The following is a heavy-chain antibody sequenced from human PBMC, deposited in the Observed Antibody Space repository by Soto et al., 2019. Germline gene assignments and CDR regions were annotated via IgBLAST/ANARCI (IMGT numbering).Heavy chain of an antibody. D-gene: IGHD3-10*01. V-gene: IGHV3-30*18. Sequence: GGSLRLSCAASGFTFSSYGMHWVRQAPGKGLEWVAVISYDGSNKYYADSVKGRFTISRDNSKNTLYLQMNSLRAEDTAVYYCAKDLRRDGSGSYYPNWFDPWGQGTLVTVSS. CDR1: GFTFSSYG. CDR3: AKDLRRDGSGSYYPNWFDP. CDR2: ISYDGSNK. J-gene: IGHJ5*02.